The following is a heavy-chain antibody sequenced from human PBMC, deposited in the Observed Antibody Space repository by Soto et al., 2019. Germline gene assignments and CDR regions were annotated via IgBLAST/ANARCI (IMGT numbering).Heavy chain of an antibody. CDR2: IYYSGGT. V-gene: IGHV4-59*08. Sequence: PSETLSLTCTVSGGSISSYYWSWIRQPPGKGLGWIGYIYYSGGTNYNPSLKSRVTISVDTSKNQFSLKLSSVTAADTAADYYSGRHQPRSPGAYWFDPWGQGTLVTVSS. CDR3: SGRHQPRSPGAYWFDP. D-gene: IGHD3-10*01. J-gene: IGHJ5*02. CDR1: GGSISSYY.